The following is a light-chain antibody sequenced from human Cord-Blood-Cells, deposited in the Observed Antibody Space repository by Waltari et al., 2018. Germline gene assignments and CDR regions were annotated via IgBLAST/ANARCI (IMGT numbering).Light chain of an antibody. CDR1: SFNIGNNY. V-gene: IGLV1-51*02. Sequence: QSVLTQPPSVSAGPGQKVTISCSGSSFNIGNNYVSWYQQHPGTAPKLLIYENNRRPSGIPDRFSGSKSGTSATLGITGLQTGDEADYYCGTWDSSLSAALYVFGTGTKVTVL. J-gene: IGLJ1*01. CDR3: GTWDSSLSAALYV. CDR2: ENN.